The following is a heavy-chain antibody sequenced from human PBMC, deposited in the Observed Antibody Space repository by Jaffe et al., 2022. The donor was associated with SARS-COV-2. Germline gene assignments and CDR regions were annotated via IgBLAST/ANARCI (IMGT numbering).Heavy chain of an antibody. CDR2: ISPSGKTV. D-gene: IGHD1-1*01. Sequence: QVQLVESGGGLVKPGGSLRLSCAASGFTVSDYYMTWIRQAPGKGLEWVSYISPSGKTVLYADSVKGRFTISRDNVKNSLHLQMSSLRVEDTAVFYCARGDDSDAFEIWGLGTMVTVSS. CDR1: GFTVSDYY. CDR3: ARGDDSDAFEI. J-gene: IGHJ3*02. V-gene: IGHV3-11*01.